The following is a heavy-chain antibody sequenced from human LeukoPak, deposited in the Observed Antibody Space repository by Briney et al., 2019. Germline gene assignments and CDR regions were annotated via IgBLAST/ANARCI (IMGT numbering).Heavy chain of an antibody. J-gene: IGHJ4*02. V-gene: IGHV3-23*01. Sequence: GGSLRLSCAAYGFTFSSYAMSWVRQAPGKGLEWVSAISGSGGSTYYADSVKGRFTISRDNSKNTLYLQMNSLRAEDTAVYYCAKVKQQNYFFDYWGQGTLVTVSS. CDR1: GFTFSSYA. CDR2: ISGSGGST. CDR3: AKVKQQNYFFDY. D-gene: IGHD6-13*01.